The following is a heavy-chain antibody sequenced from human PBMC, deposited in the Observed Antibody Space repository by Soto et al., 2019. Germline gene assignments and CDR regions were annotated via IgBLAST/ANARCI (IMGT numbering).Heavy chain of an antibody. J-gene: IGHJ6*02. CDR3: ARSREMVYAIPAQYYYYGMDV. CDR1: GGSFSGYY. Sequence: SETLSLTCAVYGGSFSGYYWSWIRQPPGKGLEWIGEINHSGSTNYNPSLKSRVTISVDTSKNQFSLKLSSVTAADTAVYYFARSREMVYAIPAQYYYYGMDVWGQGTTVTVSS. CDR2: INHSGST. D-gene: IGHD2-8*01. V-gene: IGHV4-34*01.